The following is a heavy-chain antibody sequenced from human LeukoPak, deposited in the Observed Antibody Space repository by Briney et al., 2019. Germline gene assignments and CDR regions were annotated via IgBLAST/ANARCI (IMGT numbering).Heavy chain of an antibody. J-gene: IGHJ4*02. CDR3: AKDYCRGGNCPLPFFDS. D-gene: IGHD2-15*01. CDR2: IIDVGDT. CDR1: GFTVSGHA. V-gene: IGHV3-23*01. Sequence: GGSLRLSCAVSGFTVSGHAMSWVRQAPGKGLEWVSGIIDVGDTYYADSVKGRFTISRDSSKNTVYLQMNSLRAEDTATYYCAKDYCRGGNCPLPFFDSWGQGTQVTVSS.